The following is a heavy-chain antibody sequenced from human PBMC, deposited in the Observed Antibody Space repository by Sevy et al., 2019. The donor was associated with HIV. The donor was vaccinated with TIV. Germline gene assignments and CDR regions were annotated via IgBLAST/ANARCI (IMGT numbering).Heavy chain of an antibody. CDR1: EFICNDAW. D-gene: IGHD2-21*01. CDR2: IKSNIDGAAI. CDR3: TTKGRDCGGIGCQIS. Sequence: GGSLRLSCVASEFICNDAWMHWVRQAPGKGLEWVGRIKSNIDGAAIDYAAPVKGRFTISRDDSKHTVFLQMNSLKSEDTAVYFCTTKGRDCGGIGCQISWGQGTQVTVSS. J-gene: IGHJ5*02. V-gene: IGHV3-15*01.